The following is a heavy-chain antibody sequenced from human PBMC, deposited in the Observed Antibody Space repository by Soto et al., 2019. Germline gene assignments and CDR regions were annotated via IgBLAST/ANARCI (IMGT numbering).Heavy chain of an antibody. CDR1: GFTVSSKY. CDR3: ARSMIVPVGNWFDT. D-gene: IGHD3-22*01. Sequence: EAQLVESGGGLIQPGGSLRLSCAASGFTVSSKYMNWVRQAPGKGLEWVSIIWSAGLTYYADSVKGRFTISRDISENIVYLQMNSLRVEDSALYYCARSMIVPVGNWFDTWGQGTQVTVSS. CDR2: IWSAGLT. V-gene: IGHV3-53*01. J-gene: IGHJ5*02.